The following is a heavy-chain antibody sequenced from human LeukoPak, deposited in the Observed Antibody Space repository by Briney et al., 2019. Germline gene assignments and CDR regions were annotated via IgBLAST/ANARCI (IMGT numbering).Heavy chain of an antibody. CDR2: INPNSGGT. Sequence: ASVKVSCKASGYTFTSYYMHWVRQAPGQGLEWMGWINPNSGGTNYAQKFQGRVTMTGDTSISTAYMELTRLTSDDTAVYYCVPTLKSIYYYFHYWGQGSLVTVSS. CDR1: GYTFTSYY. J-gene: IGHJ4*02. CDR3: VPTLKSIYYYFHY. V-gene: IGHV1-2*02. D-gene: IGHD3-3*01.